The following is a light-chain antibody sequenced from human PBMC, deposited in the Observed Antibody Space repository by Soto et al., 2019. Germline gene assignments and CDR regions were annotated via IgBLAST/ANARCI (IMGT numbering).Light chain of an antibody. Sequence: QSAPTQPASVSGSPGQSITISCTGTSSDVGAYNYVSWYQQHPGKAPKLMIYDVTNRPSGVSNRFSGSKSGSTASLTISGLQAEDEADYYCSSYTSTSHVVFGGGTKLTVL. CDR2: DVT. J-gene: IGLJ2*01. CDR3: SSYTSTSHVV. CDR1: SSDVGAYNY. V-gene: IGLV2-14*01.